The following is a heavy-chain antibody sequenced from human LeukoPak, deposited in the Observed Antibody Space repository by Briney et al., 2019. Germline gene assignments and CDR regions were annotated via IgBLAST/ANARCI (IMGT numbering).Heavy chain of an antibody. Sequence: SETLSLTCTVSGGSISSYNWSWIRQPPGKGLEWIGYIYYSGSTNYNPSLKSRVTISVDTSKNQFSLKLSSVTAADTAVYYCARVLYDSSGYYYLDYWGQGTLVTVSS. J-gene: IGHJ4*02. V-gene: IGHV4-59*01. CDR1: GGSISSYN. D-gene: IGHD3-22*01. CDR2: IYYSGST. CDR3: ARVLYDSSGYYYLDY.